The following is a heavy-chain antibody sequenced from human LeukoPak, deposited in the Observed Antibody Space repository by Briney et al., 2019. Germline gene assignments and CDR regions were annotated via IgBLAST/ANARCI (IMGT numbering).Heavy chain of an antibody. D-gene: IGHD1-26*01. CDR3: AKWEVGAPYGMDV. V-gene: IGHV3-23*01. CDR1: GFTFSSYA. Sequence: GGSLTLSCAASGFTFSSYAMSWVRQARGKGLEWVSASSGSGGSTYYADSVKGRFTISRDNSENTLYMQMNSLRAEDTAVYYCAKWEVGAPYGMDVWGQGTTVTVSS. CDR2: SSGSGGST. J-gene: IGHJ6*02.